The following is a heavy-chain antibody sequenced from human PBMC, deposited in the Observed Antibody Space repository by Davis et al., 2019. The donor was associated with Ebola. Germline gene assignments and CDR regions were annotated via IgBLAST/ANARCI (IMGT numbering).Heavy chain of an antibody. CDR3: ARGRPFF. CDR1: GGSIRGRTSS. J-gene: IGHJ4*02. V-gene: IGHV4-39*07. Sequence: SETLSLTCTVPGGSIRGRTSSSGWIRQPPGKGLEWIASIYYSGSTNYNPSLKSRVTISVDTSKNQFSLKLSSVTAADTAVYYWARGRPFFWGQGTLVTVSS. CDR2: IYYSGST. D-gene: IGHD2/OR15-2a*01.